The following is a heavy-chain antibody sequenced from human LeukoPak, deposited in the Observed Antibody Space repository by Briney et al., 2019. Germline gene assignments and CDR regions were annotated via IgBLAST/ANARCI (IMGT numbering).Heavy chain of an antibody. J-gene: IGHJ5*02. V-gene: IGHV1-24*01. D-gene: IGHD1-26*01. Sequence: ASVKVSCKVSGYTLTELSMHWVRQAPGKGLEWMGGFDPEDGETIYAQKFQGRVTITADESTSTAYMELSSLRSEDTAVYYCARGSSYSGSYQMNWFDPWGQGTLVTVSS. CDR2: FDPEDGET. CDR1: GYTLTELS. CDR3: ARGSSYSGSYQMNWFDP.